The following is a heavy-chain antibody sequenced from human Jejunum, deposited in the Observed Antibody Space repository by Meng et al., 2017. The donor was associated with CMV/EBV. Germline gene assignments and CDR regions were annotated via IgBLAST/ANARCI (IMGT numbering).Heavy chain of an antibody. D-gene: IGHD3-3*01. V-gene: IGHV4-59*01. CDR1: GGSTHTYY. Sequence: CTVSGGSTHTYYWTWIRQPPGKGLEWIGYIYYSGSTNCNPSLKSRVTISLDTSKNQFSLKLNSVTAADTAVYYCARVFGPRYFDYWGQGTLVTVSS. J-gene: IGHJ4*02. CDR3: ARVFGPRYFDY. CDR2: IYYSGST.